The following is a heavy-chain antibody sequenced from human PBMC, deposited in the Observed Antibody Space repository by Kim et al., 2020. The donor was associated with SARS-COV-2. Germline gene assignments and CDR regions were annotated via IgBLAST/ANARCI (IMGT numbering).Heavy chain of an antibody. J-gene: IGHJ4*02. CDR3: AKAGGSTVVCFDY. V-gene: IGHV3-23*01. D-gene: IGHD1-26*01. Sequence: SDDVVKGRFTMPRDTSKNALYLQMNSLRATDTAVYYYAKAGGSTVVCFDYWGQGSLVTVSS.